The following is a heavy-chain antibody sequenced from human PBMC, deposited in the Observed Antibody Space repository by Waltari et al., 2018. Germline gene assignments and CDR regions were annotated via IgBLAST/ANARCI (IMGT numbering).Heavy chain of an antibody. CDR2: IIPILGIA. CDR3: ARDRSLTTAGYYYYYMDV. D-gene: IGHD4-17*01. V-gene: IGHV1-69*08. J-gene: IGHJ6*03. Sequence: QVQLVQSGAEVKKPGSSVTVSCKASGGTFSSYTSSWGGQAPGPGLEWMGRIIPILGIANYAQKFQGRVTITADKSTSTAYMELSSLRSEDTAVYYCARDRSLTTAGYYYYYMDVWGKGTTVTVSS. CDR1: GGTFSSYT.